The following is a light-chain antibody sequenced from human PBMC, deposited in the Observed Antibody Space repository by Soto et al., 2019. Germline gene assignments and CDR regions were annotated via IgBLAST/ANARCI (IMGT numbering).Light chain of an antibody. CDR3: HQFGNSRGT. Sequence: EIVLTQSPGTLSLSPGERATLSCRASQSVSSSCLAWYQQKSGQAPRLLIYGASNRATGIPDRFNGSGSGTDFTLAISRLEPEDFAVYHCHQFGNSRGTFGQGTEVEIK. CDR2: GAS. CDR1: QSVSSSC. J-gene: IGKJ1*01. V-gene: IGKV3-20*01.